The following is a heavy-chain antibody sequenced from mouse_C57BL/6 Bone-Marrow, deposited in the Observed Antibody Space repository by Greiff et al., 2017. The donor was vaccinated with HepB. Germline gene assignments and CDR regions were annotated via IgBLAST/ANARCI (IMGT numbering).Heavy chain of an antibody. CDR2: IYPGSGNT. D-gene: IGHD2-5*01. V-gene: IGHV1-76*01. CDR3: ARGGYSNSYAMDY. Sequence: QVQLQQSGAELVRPGASVKLSCKASGYTFTDYYINWVKQRPGQGLEWIARIYPGSGNTYYNEKFKGKATLTAEKSSSTAYMQLSSLTSEDSAVYFCARGGYSNSYAMDYWGQGTSVTVSS. J-gene: IGHJ4*01. CDR1: GYTFTDYY.